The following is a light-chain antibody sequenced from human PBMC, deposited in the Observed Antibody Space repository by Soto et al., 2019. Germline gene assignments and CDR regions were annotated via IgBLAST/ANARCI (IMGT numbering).Light chain of an antibody. Sequence: DIQMTQSPSSLSASVEDRVIITCRASQSISNHLTWYQQKPGKAPKLLIFAASSLQSGVPSRFSGRGAGKYFPTTISRLEAEDFAVYYCQPYSSPLTFGQGTRLEIK. CDR3: QPYSSPLT. J-gene: IGKJ5*01. V-gene: IGKV1-39*02. CDR1: QSISNH. CDR2: AAS.